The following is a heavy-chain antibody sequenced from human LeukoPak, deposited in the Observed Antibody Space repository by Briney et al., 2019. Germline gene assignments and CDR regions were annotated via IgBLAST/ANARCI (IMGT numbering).Heavy chain of an antibody. CDR2: IYYSGST. CDR3: ARALFTYYYDSSGYYYFDY. J-gene: IGHJ4*02. V-gene: IGHV4-59*08. CDR1: GGSISSYY. Sequence: PSETLSLNCTVSGGSISSYYWSWIGQPPGKGREWIGYIYYSGSTNYNPSLTSRVTISVDTSKNQFSLKLSSVTAADTAVYYCARALFTYYYDSSGYYYFDYWGQGTLVTVSS. D-gene: IGHD3-22*01.